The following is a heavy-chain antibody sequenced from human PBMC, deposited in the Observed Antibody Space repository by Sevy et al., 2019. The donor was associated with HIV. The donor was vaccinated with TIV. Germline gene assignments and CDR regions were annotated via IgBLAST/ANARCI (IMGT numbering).Heavy chain of an antibody. CDR3: ARDMKGDIVVVPAASLSLYYGMHV. CDR2: ISSSSSTI. CDR1: GFTFSSYS. V-gene: IGHV3-48*01. D-gene: IGHD2-2*01. J-gene: IGHJ6*02. Sequence: GGSLRLSCAASGFTFSSYSMNWVRQAPGKGLEWVSYISSSSSTIYYADSVKGRFTISRDNAKNSLYLQMNSLRAEDTAVYYSARDMKGDIVVVPAASLSLYYGMHVWGQGTTVTVSS.